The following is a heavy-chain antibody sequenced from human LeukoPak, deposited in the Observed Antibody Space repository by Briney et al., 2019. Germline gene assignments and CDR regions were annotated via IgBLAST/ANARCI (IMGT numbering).Heavy chain of an antibody. D-gene: IGHD2-15*01. CDR3: ARDVSGAAPFPYYYYMDV. V-gene: IGHV1-2*02. Sequence: ASVKVSCKASGYTFTGYYMHWVRQAPGQGLEWMGWINPDSGGTNYAQKFQGRVTMTRDTSISTAYMELSRLRSDDTAVYYCARDVSGAAPFPYYYYMDVWGKGTTVTVSS. CDR2: INPDSGGT. J-gene: IGHJ6*03. CDR1: GYTFTGYY.